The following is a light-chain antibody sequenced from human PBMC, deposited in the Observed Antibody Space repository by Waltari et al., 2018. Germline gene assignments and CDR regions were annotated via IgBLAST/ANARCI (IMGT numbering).Light chain of an antibody. V-gene: IGKV1-33*01. CDR2: ATA. CDR3: QQYDSLPLT. Sequence: DVQMTQSPSSLSASIGDRVTITCQASQDITNYLNWYQQKPGKAPNLLIYATANLESGVPSRVSGSGSGTLFTFTISSLQPEDIATYYCQQYDSLPLTFGPGTTVDV. CDR1: QDITNY. J-gene: IGKJ3*01.